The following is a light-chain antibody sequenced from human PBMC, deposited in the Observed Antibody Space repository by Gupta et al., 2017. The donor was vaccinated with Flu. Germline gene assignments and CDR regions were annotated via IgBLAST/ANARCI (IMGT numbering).Light chain of an antibody. J-gene: IGKJ1*01. CDR3: MQGAHWPWA. CDR1: QGIVYSDGNTY. Sequence: ISFRSSQGIVYSDGNTYFHWFQQRPGQSPRRLIYQVSYRDSGVPDRFSGSGSGTDFTLKISGVEAEDVGIYFCMQGAHWPWAFGQGTTVEIK. CDR2: QVS. V-gene: IGKV2-30*01.